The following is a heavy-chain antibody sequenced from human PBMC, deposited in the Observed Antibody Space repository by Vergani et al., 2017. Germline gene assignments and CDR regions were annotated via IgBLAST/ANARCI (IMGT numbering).Heavy chain of an antibody. D-gene: IGHD6-19*01. J-gene: IGHJ1*01. V-gene: IGHV3-23*01. CDR1: GFTFSSYA. CDR3: AKDERAVAGHAEYFQH. Sequence: EVQLLESGGGLVQPGGSLRPPCAASGFTFSSYAMSWFRQAPGKGREWVSAISGSGGSTYYADSVKGRFTIARDNSKTRLYLQMNSRRAEDTAVYYCAKDERAVAGHAEYFQHWGQGTLVTVSS. CDR2: ISGSGGST.